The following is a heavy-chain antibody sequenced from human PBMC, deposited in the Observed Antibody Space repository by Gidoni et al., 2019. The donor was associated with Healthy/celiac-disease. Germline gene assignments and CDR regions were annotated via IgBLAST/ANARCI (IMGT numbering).Heavy chain of an antibody. CDR2: IRSKAYGGTT. J-gene: IGHJ4*02. V-gene: IGHV3-49*04. CDR1: GFTFGDYA. D-gene: IGHD3-3*01. Sequence: EVQLVESGGGLVQPGRSLRLSCTASGFTFGDYAMSWVRQAPGKGLEWVGFIRSKAYGGTTEYAASVKGRFTISRDDSKSIAYLQMNSLKTEDTAVYYCTRVGVVLVTGYFDYWGQGTLVTVSS. CDR3: TRVGVVLVTGYFDY.